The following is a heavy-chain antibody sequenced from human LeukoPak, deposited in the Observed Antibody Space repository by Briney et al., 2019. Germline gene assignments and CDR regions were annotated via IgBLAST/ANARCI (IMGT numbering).Heavy chain of an antibody. V-gene: IGHV4-61*02. CDR2: IYISGRT. CDR1: GDSISNGDYN. D-gene: IGHD2-2*01. J-gene: IGHJ4*02. CDR3: ARGVRSTGRSGHYFDS. Sequence: SETLSLTCVVSGDSISNGDYNWNWIQQPAGKGLESLGRIYISGRTDYNPSLKSRLTISVDTSENQFSLRLSSVTAADTAVYFCARGVRSTGRSGHYFDSWGQGILVTVSS.